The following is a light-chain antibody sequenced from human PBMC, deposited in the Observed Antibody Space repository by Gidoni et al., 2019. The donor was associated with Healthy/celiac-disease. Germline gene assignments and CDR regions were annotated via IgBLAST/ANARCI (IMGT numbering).Light chain of an antibody. CDR2: DAS. J-gene: IGKJ2*01. V-gene: IGKV3-11*01. Sequence: IVLTQSTATLSLSPGERATLACRASPSVSSYLAWYQQKPGQAPRLLISDASNRATGIPSMFSGSASGTDFTLTISSLAPEVIAVYYCQQRSNWPPYTFXRXTKLEIK. CDR1: PSVSSY. CDR3: QQRSNWPPYT.